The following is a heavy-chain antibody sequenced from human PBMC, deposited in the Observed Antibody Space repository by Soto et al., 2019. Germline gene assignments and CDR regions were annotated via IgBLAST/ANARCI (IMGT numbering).Heavy chain of an antibody. V-gene: IGHV1-18*04. CDR1: GYTFTSYG. CDR2: ISSYNDNT. J-gene: IGHJ4*02. Sequence: ASVKASCKASGYTFTSYGISWVRQAPGQALEWMGWISSYNDNTYYAQKLQGRVTMTTGTAASTAYMELRSLRSDDTAVYYCARDKIGIAAAGTPAFFDYWGQGTLVTVSS. D-gene: IGHD6-13*01. CDR3: ARDKIGIAAAGTPAFFDY.